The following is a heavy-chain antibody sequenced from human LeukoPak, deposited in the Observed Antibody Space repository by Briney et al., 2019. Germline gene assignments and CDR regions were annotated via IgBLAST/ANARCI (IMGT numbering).Heavy chain of an antibody. CDR3: AELGITMIGGV. Sequence: SLRLSCAAPGFTFDDYAMHWVRQAPGKGLEWVSGISWNSGSIGYADSVKGRFTISRDNAKNSLYLQMNSLRAEDTAVYYCAELGITMIGGVWGKGTTVTISS. CDR1: GFTFDDYA. V-gene: IGHV3-9*01. CDR2: ISWNSGSI. J-gene: IGHJ6*04. D-gene: IGHD3-10*02.